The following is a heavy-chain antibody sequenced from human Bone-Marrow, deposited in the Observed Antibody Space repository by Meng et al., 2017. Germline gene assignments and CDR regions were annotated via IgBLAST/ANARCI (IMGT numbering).Heavy chain of an antibody. CDR3: ARDCSSSSCSLDY. D-gene: IGHD2-2*01. V-gene: IGHV4-34*01. J-gene: IGHJ4*02. Sequence: QVQLQQWGAGLLKPSETLSLTCAVYGVSLSGYYWSWIRQPPGKGLEWSGEINHSGSTNYNPSLKSRVTMSVDTSKNQFSLKLSSVTAADTAVYYCARDCSSSSCSLDYWGQGTLVTVSS. CDR2: INHSGST. CDR1: GVSLSGYY.